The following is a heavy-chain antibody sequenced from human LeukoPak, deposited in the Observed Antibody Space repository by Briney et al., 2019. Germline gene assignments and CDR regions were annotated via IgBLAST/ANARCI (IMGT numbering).Heavy chain of an antibody. V-gene: IGHV3-30*02. CDR2: IRFDGTID. J-gene: IGHJ6*03. CDR3: AKMWGASNHYYYIDV. D-gene: IGHD4-11*01. Sequence: GGSLRLSCAASGFTFRGFGLHWVRQAPGKGLEWVALIRFDGTIDTYADSVKDRFTISRDNSKSTLYLQMNSLRAEDTAVYYCAKMWGASNHYYYIDVWGEGTTVTVSS. CDR1: GFTFRGFG.